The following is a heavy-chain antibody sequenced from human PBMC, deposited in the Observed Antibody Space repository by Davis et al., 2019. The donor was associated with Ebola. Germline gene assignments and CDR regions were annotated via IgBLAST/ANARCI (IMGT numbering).Heavy chain of an antibody. Sequence: SVKVSCKASGGTFSSYAISWVRQAPGQGLEWMGGIIPIFGTANYAQKFQGRVTITADESTSTAYMELSSLRSEDTAVYYCARAGNEQVYYYYGMDVWGQGTTVTVSS. CDR1: GGTFSSYA. D-gene: IGHD1-1*01. CDR3: ARAGNEQVYYYYGMDV. CDR2: IIPIFGTA. V-gene: IGHV1-69*13. J-gene: IGHJ6*02.